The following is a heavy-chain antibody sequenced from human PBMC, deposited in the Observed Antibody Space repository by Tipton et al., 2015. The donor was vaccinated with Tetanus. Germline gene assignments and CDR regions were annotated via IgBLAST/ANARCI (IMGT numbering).Heavy chain of an antibody. Sequence: GLVKPSETLSLTCTVSGGSISSTNYYWGWIRQPPGKGLEWIGSIYNTGNAYYNPALTSRVTMSVDTSKIQFSLRLSSVTAADTAVYYCARVYCSGGSCYDGWGDWGQGTLVTVSS. CDR2: IYNTGNA. CDR3: ARVYCSGGSCYDGWGD. J-gene: IGHJ4*02. D-gene: IGHD2-15*01. V-gene: IGHV4-39*01. CDR1: GGSISSTNYY.